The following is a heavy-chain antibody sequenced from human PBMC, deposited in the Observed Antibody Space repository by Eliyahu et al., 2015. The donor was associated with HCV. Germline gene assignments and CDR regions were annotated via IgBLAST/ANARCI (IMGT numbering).Heavy chain of an antibody. V-gene: IGHV3-23*01. J-gene: IGHJ4*02. CDR3: AKDLRMWDYAQEIFDY. D-gene: IGHD4-17*01. CDR1: GFXFSSYA. CDR2: ISGSGGST. Sequence: EVQLLESGGGLVQPGGSLRLSCAAXGFXFSSYAMSWVRXAPGKGLEWVSAISGSGGSTYYADSVKGRFTISRDNSKNTLYLQMNSLRAEDTAVYYCAKDLRMWDYAQEIFDYWGQGTLVTVSS.